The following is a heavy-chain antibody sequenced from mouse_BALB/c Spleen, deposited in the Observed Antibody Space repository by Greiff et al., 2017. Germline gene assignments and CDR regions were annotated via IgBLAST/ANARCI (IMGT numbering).Heavy chain of an antibody. J-gene: IGHJ3*01. CDR1: GYSITSDYA. D-gene: IGHD2-4*01. CDR3: AREGAMITRFAY. Sequence: EVHLVESGPGLVKPSQSLSLTCTVTGYSITSDYAWNWIRQFPGNKLEWMGYISYSGSTSYNPSLKSRISITRDTSKNQFFLQLNSVTTEDTATYYCAREGAMITRFAYWGQGTLVTVSA. V-gene: IGHV3-2*02. CDR2: ISYSGST.